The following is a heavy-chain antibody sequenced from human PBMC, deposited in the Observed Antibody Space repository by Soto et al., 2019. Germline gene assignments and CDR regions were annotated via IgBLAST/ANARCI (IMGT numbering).Heavy chain of an antibody. D-gene: IGHD6-19*01. V-gene: IGHV3-33*01. CDR3: ARDGSPGIAVDGIDY. CDR1: GFTFSSYG. J-gene: IGHJ4*02. Sequence: PGGSLRLSCAASGFTFSSYGMHWVRQAPGKGLEWVAVIWYDGSNKYYADSVKGRFTISRDNSKNTLYLQINSLRAEDTAVYYCARDGSPGIAVDGIDYWGQGTLVTVSS. CDR2: IWYDGSNK.